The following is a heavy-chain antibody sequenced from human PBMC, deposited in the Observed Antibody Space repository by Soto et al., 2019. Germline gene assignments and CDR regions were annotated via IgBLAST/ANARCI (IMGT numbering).Heavy chain of an antibody. V-gene: IGHV3-11*06. J-gene: IGHJ6*02. CDR2: ISSSSSYT. CDR3: ARDPRDWNYGYYYGMDV. CDR1: GFTFSDYY. D-gene: IGHD1-7*01. Sequence: GGSLRLSCAASGFTFSDYYMSWIRQAPGKGLEWVSYISSSSSYTNYADSVKGRFTISRDNAKNSLYLQMNSLRAEDTAVYYCARDPRDWNYGYYYGMDVWGQGTTVTVSS.